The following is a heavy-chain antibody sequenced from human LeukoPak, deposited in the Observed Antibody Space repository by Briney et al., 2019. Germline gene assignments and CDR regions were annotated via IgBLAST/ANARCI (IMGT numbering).Heavy chain of an antibody. J-gene: IGHJ6*04. CDR3: ASVGYCSSTSCLPRYYYGMDV. CDR2: INSDGSST. V-gene: IGHV3-74*01. D-gene: IGHD2-2*01. CDR1: GFTFSSYW. Sequence: GGSLRLSCAASGFTFSSYWMHWVRQAPGKGLVWVSRINSDGSSTSYADSVKGRFTISRDNAKNTLYLQMNSLRAEDTAVYYCASVGYCSSTSCLPRYYYGMDVWGKGTTVTVSS.